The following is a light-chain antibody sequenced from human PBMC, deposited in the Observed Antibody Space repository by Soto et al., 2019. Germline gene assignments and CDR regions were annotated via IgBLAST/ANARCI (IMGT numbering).Light chain of an antibody. CDR3: TSYTSTSTYV. CDR1: SSDVGAYNY. J-gene: IGLJ1*01. V-gene: IGLV2-14*01. CDR2: DVT. Sequence: QSALTQPASVSGPPGQSITISCTGTSSDVGAYNYVSWYQHHPGKASRLVIYDVTNRPSGISDRFSGSKSGNTASLTISGLLAEDEADYYCTSYTSTSTYVFGTGTKVTVL.